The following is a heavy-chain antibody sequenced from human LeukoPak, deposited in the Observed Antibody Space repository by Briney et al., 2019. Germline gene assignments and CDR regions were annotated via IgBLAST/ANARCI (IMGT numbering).Heavy chain of an antibody. Sequence: SQTLSPTCAVSGGSISSGGYSWSWIPEPPGKGLEWIGYIYHSGSTYYNPSLKSRVTISVDRSKNQFSLKLSSVTAADTAVYYCAREDAFVNPSHISAFDIWGQGTMVTVSS. CDR3: AREDAFVNPSHISAFDI. J-gene: IGHJ3*02. D-gene: IGHD1-14*01. V-gene: IGHV4-30-2*01. CDR2: IYHSGST. CDR1: GGSISSGGYS.